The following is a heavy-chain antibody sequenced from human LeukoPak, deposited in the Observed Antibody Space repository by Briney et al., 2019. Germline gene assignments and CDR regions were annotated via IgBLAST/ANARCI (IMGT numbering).Heavy chain of an antibody. Sequence: SETLSLTCTVSGGSISSYYWSWIRQPPGKGLEWIGHIYYSGSTNYNPSLKSRVTISVDTSKNQFSLKLSSVTAADTGVYYCARSIAAAKYYYYGMDVWGQGTTVTVSS. D-gene: IGHD6-13*01. CDR2: IYYSGST. CDR1: GGSISSYY. J-gene: IGHJ6*02. CDR3: ARSIAAAKYYYYGMDV. V-gene: IGHV4-59*01.